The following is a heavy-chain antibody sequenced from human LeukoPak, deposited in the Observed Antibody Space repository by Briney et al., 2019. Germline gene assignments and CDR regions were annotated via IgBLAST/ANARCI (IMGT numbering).Heavy chain of an antibody. CDR1: GFTFSSYG. CDR3: ARDTDYGGNNYYYYYMDV. CDR2: ISYDGSNK. J-gene: IGHJ6*03. D-gene: IGHD4-23*01. Sequence: GGSLRLSCEASGFTFSSYGMHWVRQAPGKGLEWVAVISYDGSNKYYADSVKGRFTISRDNAKNSLYLQMNSLRAEDTAVYYCARDTDYGGNNYYYYYMDVWGKGTTVTVSS. V-gene: IGHV3-30*03.